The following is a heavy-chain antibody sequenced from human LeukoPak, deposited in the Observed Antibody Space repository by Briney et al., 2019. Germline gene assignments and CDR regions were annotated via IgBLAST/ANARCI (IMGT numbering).Heavy chain of an antibody. V-gene: IGHV4-59*11. Sequence: SETLSLTCNVSGGSINNHHWSWIRQPPGKRLEWIAYVAYTGSAVYNPSLKSRVTILVDTSKNQFSLKLKSVTAADTAVYYCARGKDYDFWSGSPYFDYWGQGTLVTVSS. CDR3: ARGKDYDFWSGSPYFDY. J-gene: IGHJ4*02. CDR1: GGSINNHH. CDR2: VAYTGSA. D-gene: IGHD3-3*01.